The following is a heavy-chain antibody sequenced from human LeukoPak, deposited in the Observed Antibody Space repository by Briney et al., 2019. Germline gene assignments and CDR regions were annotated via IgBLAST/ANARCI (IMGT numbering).Heavy chain of an antibody. Sequence: GSLRLSCAASGFTVISNYMSWVRQAPGKGLEWVSVIYSGGSTYYADSVKGRFTISRDNAKNSLYLQMNSLRAEDTAVYYCARRAKATYVWGSYRPFDYWGQGTLVTVSS. CDR1: GFTVISNY. CDR2: IYSGGST. J-gene: IGHJ4*02. CDR3: ARRAKATYVWGSYRPFDY. V-gene: IGHV3-53*01. D-gene: IGHD3-16*02.